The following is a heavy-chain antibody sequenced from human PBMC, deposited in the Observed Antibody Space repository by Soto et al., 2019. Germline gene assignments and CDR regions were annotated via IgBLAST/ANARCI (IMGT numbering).Heavy chain of an antibody. V-gene: IGHV3-73*02. J-gene: IGHJ4*02. CDR3: TRSGGSYSFGY. CDR1: GFTLSGSA. Sequence: EVQLVESGGGLVQPGESPKLSCAASGFTLSGSAVHWVRQASGKGLEWAGRIRSKTHNYATDYIASVKGRFTMSRDDSNNTAYLQMNGLKTDDTAVYYCTRSGGSYSFGYWGQGTLVTVSS. CDR2: IRSKTHNYAT. D-gene: IGHD1-26*01.